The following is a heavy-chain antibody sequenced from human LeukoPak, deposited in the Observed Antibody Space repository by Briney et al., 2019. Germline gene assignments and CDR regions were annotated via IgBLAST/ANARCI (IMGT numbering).Heavy chain of an antibody. V-gene: IGHV1-69*05. CDR1: GGTFSSYA. Sequence: AASVKVSCKASGGTFSSYAISWVRQAPGQGLEWMGGIIPIFGTANYAQKFQGRVTITTDESTSTAYMELSSLRSEDTAVYYCAREGGVTIFGPPSYYYYMDVWGKGTTVTVSS. J-gene: IGHJ6*03. D-gene: IGHD3-3*01. CDR2: IIPIFGTA. CDR3: AREGGVTIFGPPSYYYYMDV.